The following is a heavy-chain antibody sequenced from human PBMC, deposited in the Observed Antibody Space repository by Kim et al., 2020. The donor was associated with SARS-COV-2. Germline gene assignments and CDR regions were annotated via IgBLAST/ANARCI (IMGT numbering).Heavy chain of an antibody. CDR3: ARAVTSDNWFDP. J-gene: IGHJ5*02. CDR1: GFTFSSYA. V-gene: IGHV3-30*04. CDR2: IPYDGSNK. Sequence: GGSLRLSCAASGFTFSSYAMHWVRQAPGKGLEWVAVIPYDGSNKYYADSVKGRFTISRDNSKNTLYLQMNSLRAEDTAVYYCARAVTSDNWFDPWGQGTLVTVSS. D-gene: IGHD4-17*01.